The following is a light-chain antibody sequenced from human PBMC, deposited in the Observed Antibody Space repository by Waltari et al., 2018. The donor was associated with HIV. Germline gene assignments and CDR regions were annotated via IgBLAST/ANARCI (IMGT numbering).Light chain of an antibody. CDR2: GNN. CDR3: QSYDSSLSGWV. Sequence: QSVLTQPPSVSGAPGQRVTISCTGTSPNIGAGYDVQWYQHLPGTAPTLLIYGNNKRPPGVPDRFSGSKSGTSASRAITGLQTDDEADYYCQSYDSSLSGWVFGGGTKLTVL. V-gene: IGLV1-40*01. CDR1: SPNIGAGYD. J-gene: IGLJ3*02.